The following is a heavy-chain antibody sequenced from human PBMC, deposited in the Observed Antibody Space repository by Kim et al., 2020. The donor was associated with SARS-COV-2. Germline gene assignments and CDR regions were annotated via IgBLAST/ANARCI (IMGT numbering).Heavy chain of an antibody. CDR1: GGSISSNTYY. V-gene: IGHV4-39*01. CDR3: ARLPNVGGYPDY. D-gene: IGHD3-22*01. Sequence: SETLSLTCTVSGGSISSNTYYWGWIRQPPGKGLEWIGSIYYSGSTYYNPSLKSRVTMSVDTSKNQFSLKMSSVTAADTAVYYCARLPNVGGYPDYWGQGTLVTVSS. J-gene: IGHJ4*02. CDR2: IYYSGST.